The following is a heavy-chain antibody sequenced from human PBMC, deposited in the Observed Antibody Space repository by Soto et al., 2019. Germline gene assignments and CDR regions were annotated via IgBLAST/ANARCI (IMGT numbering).Heavy chain of an antibody. CDR3: ARHGFLAVAGLRT. CDR2: IYYSGST. V-gene: IGHV4-30-4*01. D-gene: IGHD6-19*01. Sequence: QVQLQESGPGLVKPSQTLSLTCTVSGGSISSGDYYWSWIRQPPGKGLEWIGYIYYSGSTYYNPSLESRVTLPVDTSKNQFSLKLSSVTAADPAVYYCARHGFLAVAGLRTWGQGTLVPVSS. CDR1: GGSISSGDYY. J-gene: IGHJ5*02.